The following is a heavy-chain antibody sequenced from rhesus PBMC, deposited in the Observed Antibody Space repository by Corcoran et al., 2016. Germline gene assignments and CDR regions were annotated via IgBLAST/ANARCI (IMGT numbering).Heavy chain of an antibody. V-gene: IGHV4S11*01. J-gene: IGHJ4*01. Sequence: QVQLQESGPGLVKPSETLSLTCAVSGGSISSSYWSWIRQAPGKGLEWIGYIYGSGSSTNYNPSLKSRGTLSVDTSKNQLSLKLSSVTAADTAVYYCARADYEDDYGYYYIDYWGQGVLVTVSS. CDR1: GGSISSSY. CDR3: ARADYEDDYGYYYIDY. CDR2: IYGSGSST. D-gene: IGHD3-9*01.